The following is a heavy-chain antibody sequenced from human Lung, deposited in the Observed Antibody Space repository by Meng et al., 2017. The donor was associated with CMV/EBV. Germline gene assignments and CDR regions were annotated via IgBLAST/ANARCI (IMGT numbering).Heavy chain of an antibody. D-gene: IGHD1-26*01. Sequence: ESLKISCVASGFTFDGYAMSWVRQAPGKGLEWVSVIYGSGRSSSSADSVKGRFSISRDNSKNTLSLQMSSLRADDTAVYYCARLLVGALDTHAFDIWGRGTXVTVSS. J-gene: IGHJ3*02. CDR1: GFTFDGYA. V-gene: IGHV3-23*05. CDR2: IYGSGRSS. CDR3: ARLLVGALDTHAFDI.